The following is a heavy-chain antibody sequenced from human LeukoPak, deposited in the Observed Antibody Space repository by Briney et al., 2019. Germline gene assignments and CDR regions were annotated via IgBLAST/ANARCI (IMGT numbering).Heavy chain of an antibody. J-gene: IGHJ4*02. CDR3: ARSNHGCHDY. Sequence: GGSLRLSCAASGFTFSSYWMHWVRQAPGKGLVWVSRINNDGSSTPYADSVKGRFTISRDNAKNTLYLQMNSLRAEDTAVYYCARSNHGCHDYWGKATLVTVSS. D-gene: IGHD4-11*01. CDR2: INNDGSST. CDR1: GFTFSSYW. V-gene: IGHV3-74*01.